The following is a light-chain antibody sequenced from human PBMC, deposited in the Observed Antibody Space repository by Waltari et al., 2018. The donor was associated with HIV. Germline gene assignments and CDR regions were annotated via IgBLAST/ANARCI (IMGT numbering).Light chain of an antibody. CDR1: SSDVGGRDY. Sequence: QSALTQPPSASGSPGQSVTISCTGTSSDVGGRDYVSWYQQHPGKAPKLILYDGNKRPSGVPARFFGSKSGNTASLTVSGLQAEDEADYYCTSYTGSDAWVFGGGTKLTVL. CDR3: TSYTGSDAWV. CDR2: DGN. J-gene: IGLJ3*02. V-gene: IGLV2-8*01.